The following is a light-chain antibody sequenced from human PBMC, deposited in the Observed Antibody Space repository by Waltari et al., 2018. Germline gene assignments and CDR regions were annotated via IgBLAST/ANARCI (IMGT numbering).Light chain of an antibody. CDR1: QSISSW. CDR3: QQYNSYPWT. CDR2: KAS. J-gene: IGKJ1*01. V-gene: IGKV1-5*03. Sequence: DIKMTQSPSTLSASVGDRVTITCRASQSISSWLAWYQQKPGKAPKLLIYKASSLEIGVPARFSGSGSGTEFTLTISSLQADDVATYYCQQYNSYPWTFGQGTKVEIK.